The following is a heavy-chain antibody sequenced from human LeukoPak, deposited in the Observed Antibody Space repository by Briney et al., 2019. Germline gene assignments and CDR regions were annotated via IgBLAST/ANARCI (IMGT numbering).Heavy chain of an antibody. J-gene: IGHJ4*02. Sequence: GGSLRLSCAASGFTFSSYEMNWVRQAPGKGLEWVSYISSSGSTIYYADSVKGRFTISRDNAKNSLYLQMNSLRAEDTAVYYCARSILLWFGELLSPFDYWGQGTLVTVSS. V-gene: IGHV3-48*03. CDR3: ARSILLWFGELLSPFDY. CDR2: ISSSGSTI. CDR1: GFTFSSYE. D-gene: IGHD3-10*01.